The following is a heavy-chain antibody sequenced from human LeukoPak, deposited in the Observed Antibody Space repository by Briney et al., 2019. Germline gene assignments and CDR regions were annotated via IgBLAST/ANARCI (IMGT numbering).Heavy chain of an antibody. D-gene: IGHD1-7*01. J-gene: IGHJ4*03. V-gene: IGHV4-59*01. CDR2: IDDSGSA. Sequence: SETLSLTCIASGGSISSYYWNWIRQSPGKGLEWIGYIDDSGSANYSPSLKSRLTISLDMSKNQFSLKLSSVTAADTAVYYCARVVPPTVRRGIIGITGGGGGYFDYWGQGTLVTVSS. CDR3: ARVVPPTVRRGIIGITGGGGGYFDY. CDR1: GGSISSYY.